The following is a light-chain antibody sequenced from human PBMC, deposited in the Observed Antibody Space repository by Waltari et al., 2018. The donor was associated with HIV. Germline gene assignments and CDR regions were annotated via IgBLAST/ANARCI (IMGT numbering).Light chain of an antibody. CDR2: QDS. CDR3: QAWDSSTVV. J-gene: IGLJ2*01. CDR1: KLGDKY. V-gene: IGLV3-1*01. Sequence: SYALTQPPSVSVFPGQTASITCSGDKLGDKYACCYKQKPGQAPVLVIYQDSKRPSVIPERFSGSNSGNTATLTISGTQAMDEADYYCQAWDSSTVVFGGGTKLTVL.